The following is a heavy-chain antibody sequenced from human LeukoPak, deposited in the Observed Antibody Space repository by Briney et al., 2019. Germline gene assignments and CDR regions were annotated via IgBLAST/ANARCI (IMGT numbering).Heavy chain of an antibody. V-gene: IGHV3-23*01. CDR2: ISGSGGNT. J-gene: IGHJ4*02. CDR1: GFTFSNYT. D-gene: IGHD5-24*01. CDR3: AKVQEMDTILPPFHY. Sequence: PGGSLRLSCAASGFTFSNYTMSWVRPVPGKGLEWVSAISGSGGNTYYADSVKGRFTISRDNSRNTLYLEVNSLRAAATAIYYCAKVQEMDTILPPFHYWGQGTLVTVSS.